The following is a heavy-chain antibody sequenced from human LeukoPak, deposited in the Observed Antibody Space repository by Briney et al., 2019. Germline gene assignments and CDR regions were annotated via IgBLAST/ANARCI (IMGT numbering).Heavy chain of an antibody. CDR1: GDSFSSNNTA. J-gene: IGHJ4*02. CDR3: ARGPGGRFDY. Sequence: PSQTLSHTCAISGDSFSSNNTAWNWIRQSPSRGLEWQGRTYYRSKWYNDYAVTVKSRITINPDTSKNQFSLQLNSVTPEDTAVYYCARGPGGRFDYWGREPWSPSPQ. CDR2: TYYRSKWYN. D-gene: IGHD2-8*02. V-gene: IGHV6-1*01.